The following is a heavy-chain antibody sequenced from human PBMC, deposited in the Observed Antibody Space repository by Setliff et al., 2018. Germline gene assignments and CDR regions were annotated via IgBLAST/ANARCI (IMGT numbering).Heavy chain of an antibody. D-gene: IGHD2-21*02. CDR2: ISPYNGHT. CDR1: GHILTSYG. CDR3: ALSSLSICSGGDCPNVFDI. J-gene: IGHJ3*02. Sequence: GASVKVSCKGSGHILTSYGITWVRQAPGQGLDWMGWISPYNGHTNYAQRLHGRVTMTTDTSTGTAYMELRSLTSDDTAVYHCALSSLSICSGGDCPNVFDIWGQGTMVTVSS. V-gene: IGHV1-18*01.